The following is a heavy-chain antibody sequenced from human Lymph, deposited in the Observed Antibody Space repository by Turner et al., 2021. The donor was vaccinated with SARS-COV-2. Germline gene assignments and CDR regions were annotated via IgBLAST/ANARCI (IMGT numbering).Heavy chain of an antibody. CDR1: GFTFSTYG. CDR2: ISYDGSNK. D-gene: IGHD1-26*01. V-gene: IGHV3-30*18. J-gene: IGHJ6*02. Sequence: QVQLVESGGGVVQPGRSLRLSCAASGFTFSTYGMHWVRQAPGKGLEWVAVISYDGSNKYYADSVKGRFTISRDKSKNTLHLQMNSLRAEDTAVYYCAKEGEWEFYGGGLDVWGQGTTVTVSS. CDR3: AKEGEWEFYGGGLDV.